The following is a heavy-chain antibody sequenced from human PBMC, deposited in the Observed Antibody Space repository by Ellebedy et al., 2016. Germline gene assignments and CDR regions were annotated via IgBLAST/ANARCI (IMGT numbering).Heavy chain of an antibody. V-gene: IGHV3-11*01. CDR1: YY. CDR2: ISSSGSDT. J-gene: IGHJ4*02. Sequence: YYWGWIRQAPGKGLEWLSYISSSGSDTDYADSVKGRFTVSRDNAKNSLFLQMTTLRAEDTAVYYCARKDGDYWGQGTLVTVSS. CDR3: ARKDGDY.